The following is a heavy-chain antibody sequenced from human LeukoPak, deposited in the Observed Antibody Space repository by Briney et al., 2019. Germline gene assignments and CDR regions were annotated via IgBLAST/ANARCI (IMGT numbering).Heavy chain of an antibody. CDR1: GFTFSSYG. D-gene: IGHD5-12*01. J-gene: IGHJ4*02. CDR2: IRYDGSNK. V-gene: IGHV3-30*02. Sequence: GGSLRLSCAASGFTFSSYGMHWVRQAPGKGLEWVAFIRYDGSNKYYADSVKGRFTISRDNAKNTLYLQMNSLRVEDTAVYYCAKDQILRGYSRYEGDYWGQGTLVTVSS. CDR3: AKDQILRGYSRYEGDY.